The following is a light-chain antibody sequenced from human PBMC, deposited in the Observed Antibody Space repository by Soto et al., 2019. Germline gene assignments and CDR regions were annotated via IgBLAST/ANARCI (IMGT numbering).Light chain of an antibody. V-gene: IGLV1-47*01. Sequence: QSALTQPRSASGTPGQRVTISCSGSSSNIGSNYVYWYQQLPGTAPKLLIYRNNQRPSGVPDRFSGSKSGTSASLAISGLRSEDEAVYYCAAWDDSLSGRVFGGGTKLTVL. CDR1: SSNIGSNY. CDR3: AAWDDSLSGRV. CDR2: RNN. J-gene: IGLJ2*01.